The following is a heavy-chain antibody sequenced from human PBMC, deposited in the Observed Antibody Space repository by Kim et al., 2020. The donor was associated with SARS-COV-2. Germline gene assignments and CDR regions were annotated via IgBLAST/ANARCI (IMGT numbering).Heavy chain of an antibody. CDR1: GFTFDDYA. CDR2: ISWNSGSI. CDR3: AKAGYYCYSNPLMEAFD. J-gene: IGHJ3*02. Sequence: GGSLRLSCAASGFTFDDYAMHWVRQAPGKGLEWVSGISWNSGSIGYADSVKGRFTISRDNAKNSLYLQMNSLRAEDTALYYCAKAGYYCYSNPLMEAFD. D-gene: IGHD3-22*01. V-gene: IGHV3-9*01.